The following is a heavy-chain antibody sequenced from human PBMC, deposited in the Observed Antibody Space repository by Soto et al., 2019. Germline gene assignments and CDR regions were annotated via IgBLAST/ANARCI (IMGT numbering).Heavy chain of an antibody. Sequence: PGGSLRLSCAASGFTFSSYEMNWVRQAPGKGLEWVSYISSSGSTIYYADSVKGRFTISRDNAKNSLYLQMNSLRAEDTAVYYCARMGLWQPYYYYYGMDVWGQGTTVTVSS. CDR3: ARMGLWQPYYYYYGMDV. V-gene: IGHV3-48*03. CDR2: ISSSGSTI. D-gene: IGHD6-13*01. CDR1: GFTFSSYE. J-gene: IGHJ6*02.